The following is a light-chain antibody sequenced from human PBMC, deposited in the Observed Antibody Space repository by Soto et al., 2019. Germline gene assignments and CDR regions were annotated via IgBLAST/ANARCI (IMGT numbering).Light chain of an antibody. Sequence: EVMMTQSPATLSVSPGERATLSCRASRDVSNNIAWYQQKPGQAPRLLIYYASTRATGVPARFSGIGSGTEFTLTISSLQSEDFALYYCQQYNFWPPITFGQGTRLEIK. J-gene: IGKJ5*01. V-gene: IGKV3-15*01. CDR2: YAS. CDR1: RDVSNN. CDR3: QQYNFWPPIT.